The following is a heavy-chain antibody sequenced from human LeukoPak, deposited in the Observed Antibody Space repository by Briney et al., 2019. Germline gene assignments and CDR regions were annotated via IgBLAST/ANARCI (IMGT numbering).Heavy chain of an antibody. V-gene: IGHV1-8*01. J-gene: IGHJ4*02. D-gene: IGHD1-7*01. CDR1: GYTFTSYD. CDR3: ARGETTYYFDY. CDR2: INPNNGNT. Sequence: ASVKVSCKASGYTFTSYDINWVRQATGQGLEWMGWINPNNGNTGYAQKFQGRVTMTRNTSISTAYMELRSLRSDDTAVYYCARGETTYYFDYWGQGTLVTVSS.